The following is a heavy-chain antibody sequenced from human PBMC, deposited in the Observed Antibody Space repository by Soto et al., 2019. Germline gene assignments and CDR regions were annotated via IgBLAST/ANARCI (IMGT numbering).Heavy chain of an antibody. J-gene: IGHJ3*02. CDR1: GFTFSSYE. Sequence: EVQLVESGGGLVQPGGSLRLSCAASGFTFSSYEMNWLRQAPGKGLEWVSYISSSGSTIYYADSVKGRFTISRDNAKNSLYLQMNSLRAEDTAVYYCARAMTTVTKTPHDAFDIWGQGTMVTVSS. CDR3: ARAMTTVTKTPHDAFDI. D-gene: IGHD4-17*01. CDR2: ISSSGSTI. V-gene: IGHV3-48*03.